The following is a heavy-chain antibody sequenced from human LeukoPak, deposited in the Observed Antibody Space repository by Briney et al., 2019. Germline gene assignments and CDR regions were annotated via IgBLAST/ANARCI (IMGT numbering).Heavy chain of an antibody. CDR3: ANRRTIAAADDAFDI. J-gene: IGHJ3*02. CDR1: GFNFSSYG. V-gene: IGHV3-30*02. D-gene: IGHD6-13*01. CDR2: IRYDGSNT. Sequence: PGGSLRLSCAASGFNFSSYGMHWVRQAPGKGLEWVALIRYDGSNTYYADSVKGRFTISRDNSKNMLYLQMDSLRAEDTAVYYCANRRTIAAADDAFDIWGQGTMVTVSS.